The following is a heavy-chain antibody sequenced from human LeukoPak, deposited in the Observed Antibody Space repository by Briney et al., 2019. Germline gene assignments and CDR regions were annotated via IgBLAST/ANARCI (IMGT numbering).Heavy chain of an antibody. CDR1: GGSISSSSYY. J-gene: IGHJ4*02. V-gene: IGHV4-39*07. Sequence: SETLSLTCTVSGGSISSSSYYWSWIRQPPGKGLEWIGEINHSGSANYNPSLKSRVTISVDTSKNQFSLKLSSVTAADTAVYYCARGRDYDYVWGSYRQIYFDYWGQGTLVTVSS. CDR3: ARGRDYDYVWGSYRQIYFDY. CDR2: INHSGSA. D-gene: IGHD3-16*02.